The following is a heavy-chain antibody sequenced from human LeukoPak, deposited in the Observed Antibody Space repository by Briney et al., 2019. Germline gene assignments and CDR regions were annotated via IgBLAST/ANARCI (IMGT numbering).Heavy chain of an antibody. Sequence: GGSLRLSCAASGFTFSSYWMHWVRQAPGKGLVWVSRINSDGSSTSYADSVKGRFTISRDNAKNTLYLQMNSLKTEDTAVYYCTTDRANYDSSGFPDYWGQGTLVTVSS. V-gene: IGHV3-74*01. J-gene: IGHJ4*02. CDR2: INSDGSST. D-gene: IGHD3-22*01. CDR1: GFTFSSYW. CDR3: TTDRANYDSSGFPDY.